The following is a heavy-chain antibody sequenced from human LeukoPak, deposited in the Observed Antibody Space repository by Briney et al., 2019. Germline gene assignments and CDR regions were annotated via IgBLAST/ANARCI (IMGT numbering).Heavy chain of an antibody. V-gene: IGHV3-30*04. Sequence: PGGSLRLSCAASGFTFSTYIMHWVRQAPGKGLEWVAVISSDGNDKYYADSVRGRFTISRDKSLNMLFLEMNSLRTEDTAVYFCARCIGIGGPFGYWGQGTLVTVSS. J-gene: IGHJ4*02. D-gene: IGHD2-8*01. CDR3: ARCIGIGGPFGY. CDR2: ISSDGNDK. CDR1: GFTFSTYI.